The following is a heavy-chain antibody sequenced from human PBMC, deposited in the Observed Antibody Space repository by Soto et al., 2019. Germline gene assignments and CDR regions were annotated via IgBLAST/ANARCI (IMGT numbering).Heavy chain of an antibody. CDR1: GYTFTSYG. J-gene: IGHJ4*02. D-gene: IGHD3-16*02. CDR2: ISAYNGNT. Sequence: QVQLVQSGAEVKKPGASVKVCCKASGYTFTSYGISWVRQAPGQGLEWMGWISAYNGNTNYAQKLQGRVTMTTDTSTSTAYMELRSLRSDDTAVYYCARANDDYIWGSYRQGGLDYWGQGTLVTVSS. V-gene: IGHV1-18*01. CDR3: ARANDDYIWGSYRQGGLDY.